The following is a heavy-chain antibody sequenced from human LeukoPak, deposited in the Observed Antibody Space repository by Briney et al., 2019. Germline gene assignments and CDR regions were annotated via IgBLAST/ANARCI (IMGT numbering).Heavy chain of an antibody. Sequence: GGSLRLSCAASGFTFSSYGMNWVRQAPGKGLEWVSAISGSGVNTYYADSVKGRFTISRDNSKNTLYLQMNSLRAEDTAVYYCAKGVVVAPDVTPFDYWGQGTLVTVSS. CDR1: GFTFSSYG. CDR2: ISGSGVNT. CDR3: AKGVVVAPDVTPFDY. J-gene: IGHJ4*02. V-gene: IGHV3-23*01. D-gene: IGHD2-2*01.